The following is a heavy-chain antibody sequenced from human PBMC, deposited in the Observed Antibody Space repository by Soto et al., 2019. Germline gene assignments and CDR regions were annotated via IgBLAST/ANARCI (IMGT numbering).Heavy chain of an antibody. CDR1: GGSISTGSYY. V-gene: IGHV4-31*03. CDR2: IYYSGST. D-gene: IGHD4-17*01. J-gene: IGHJ4*02. Sequence: QVQLQESGPGLVKPSQTLSLTCTVSGGSISTGSYYWTWIRQHPGKGLEWIGYIYYSGSTYYNPSLKSRVTISVDTSKNQFSLKLSSVTAADTAVYYCARGLSVPLFDNWGQGTLVTVSS. CDR3: ARGLSVPLFDN.